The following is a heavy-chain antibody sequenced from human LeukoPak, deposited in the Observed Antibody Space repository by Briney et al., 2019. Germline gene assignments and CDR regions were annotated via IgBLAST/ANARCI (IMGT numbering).Heavy chain of an antibody. CDR2: INPNSGGT. D-gene: IGHD3-10*01. CDR3: ANLRGPSMVLPV. CDR1: GYTFTGYY. Sequence: ASVKVSCKASGYTFTGYYMHWVRQAPGQGLEWMGWINPNSGGTNYAQKFQGRVTMTRDTSISTAYMELSRLRSDDTAVYYCANLRGPSMVLPVWGQGTLVTVSS. V-gene: IGHV1-2*02. J-gene: IGHJ4*02.